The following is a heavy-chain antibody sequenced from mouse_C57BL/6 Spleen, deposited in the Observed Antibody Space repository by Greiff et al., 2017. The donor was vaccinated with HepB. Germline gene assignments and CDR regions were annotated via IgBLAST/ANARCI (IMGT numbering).Heavy chain of an antibody. CDR3: ARRGSGGYFDY. J-gene: IGHJ2*01. Sequence: VQLQQSGAELVMPGASVKLSCKASGYTFTSYWMHWVKQRPGQGLEWIGEIDPSDSYTNYNQKFKGKSTLTVDKSSSTAYMQLSSLTSEDSAVYYCARRGSGGYFDYWGQGTTLTVSS. V-gene: IGHV1-69*01. CDR2: IDPSDSYT. CDR1: GYTFTSYW.